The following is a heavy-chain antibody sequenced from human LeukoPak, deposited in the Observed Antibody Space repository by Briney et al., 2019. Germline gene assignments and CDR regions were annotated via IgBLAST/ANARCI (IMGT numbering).Heavy chain of an antibody. Sequence: GGSLRLSCAASGFIFRNYAMSWVRQAPGKGLEWVSAITGSGDTTYYADSVKGRFTISRDNSKNTLYLQMNSLRAEDTAVYYCAGDYGEYYYGMDVWGQGTTVTVSS. D-gene: IGHD4-17*01. J-gene: IGHJ6*02. CDR2: ITGSGDTT. CDR3: AGDYGEYYYGMDV. CDR1: GFIFRNYA. V-gene: IGHV3-23*01.